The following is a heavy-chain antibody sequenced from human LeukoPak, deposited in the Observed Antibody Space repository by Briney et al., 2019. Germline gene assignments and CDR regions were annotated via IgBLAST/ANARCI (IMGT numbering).Heavy chain of an antibody. CDR1: GGSISSYY. D-gene: IGHD3-3*01. Sequence: PSETLSLTCTVSGGSISSYYWSWIRQPPGKGLEWIGYIYYSGSTNYNPSLKSRVTISVDTSKNQFSLKLSFVTAADTAVYYCARGSDDFWSGYSMDVWGQGTTVTVSS. V-gene: IGHV4-59*01. J-gene: IGHJ6*02. CDR2: IYYSGST. CDR3: ARGSDDFWSGYSMDV.